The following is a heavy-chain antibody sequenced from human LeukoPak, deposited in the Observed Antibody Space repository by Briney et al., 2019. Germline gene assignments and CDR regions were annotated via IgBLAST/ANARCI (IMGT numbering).Heavy chain of an antibody. Sequence: GGSLRLSCAASGFTFSSYAMSWVRQAPGKGLEWVSAISGSGGSTYYADSVKGRFTISRDNSKNTLYLQTNSLRAEDTAVYYCAKAALYDSSGYYIDYWGQGTLVTVSS. D-gene: IGHD3-22*01. V-gene: IGHV3-23*01. J-gene: IGHJ4*02. CDR2: ISGSGGST. CDR1: GFTFSSYA. CDR3: AKAALYDSSGYYIDY.